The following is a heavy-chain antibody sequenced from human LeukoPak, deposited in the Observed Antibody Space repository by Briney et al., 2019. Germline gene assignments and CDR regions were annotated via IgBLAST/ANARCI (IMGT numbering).Heavy chain of an antibody. V-gene: IGHV3-30-3*01. CDR3: ARGSSVFGNYVHYFDC. D-gene: IGHD4-11*01. J-gene: IGHJ4*02. CDR1: RFTCYSYA. Sequence: GMSVTLYCAASRFTCYSYAMHWVRQAPGKGLEGVAVISYDGSNKYYADSVKGRFTISRDNSKNTLYLQMHSLRAEDTAVYYCARGSSVFGNYVHYFDCWGQGTLVTISS. CDR2: ISYDGSNK.